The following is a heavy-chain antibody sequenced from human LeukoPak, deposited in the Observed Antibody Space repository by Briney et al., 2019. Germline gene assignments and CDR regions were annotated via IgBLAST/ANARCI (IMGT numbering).Heavy chain of an antibody. Sequence: SETLSLTCIVSGGSVSSGSYYWSWIRQPPGKGLEWIGYIYYSGSTNYNPSLKSRVTISVDTSKNQFSLKLSSVTAADTAVYYCARVGTADAFDIWGQGTMVTVSS. J-gene: IGHJ3*02. CDR3: ARVGTADAFDI. CDR1: GGSVSSGSYY. V-gene: IGHV4-61*01. D-gene: IGHD1-1*01. CDR2: IYYSGST.